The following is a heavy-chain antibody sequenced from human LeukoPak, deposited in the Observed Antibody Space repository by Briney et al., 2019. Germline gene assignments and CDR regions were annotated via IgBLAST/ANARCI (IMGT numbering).Heavy chain of an antibody. CDR3: AKEGDCSSTSCPLGY. J-gene: IGHJ4*02. CDR2: ISWNSGSI. V-gene: IGHV3-9*03. Sequence: GGSLRLSCAASGFTFDDHAMHWVRQAPGKGLEWVSGISWNSGSIGYADSVKGRFTISRDNAKNSLYLQMNSLRAEDMALYYCAKEGDCSSTSCPLGYWGQGTLVTVSS. D-gene: IGHD2-2*01. CDR1: GFTFDDHA.